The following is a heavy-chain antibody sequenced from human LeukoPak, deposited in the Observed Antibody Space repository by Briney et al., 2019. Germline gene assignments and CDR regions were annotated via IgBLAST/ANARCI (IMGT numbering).Heavy chain of an antibody. V-gene: IGHV4-34*01. CDR3: ASSSSWSSGAFDI. CDR1: GGSFSGYY. CDR2: INHSGST. Sequence: PSETLSLTCAVYGGSFSGYYWSWIRQPPGKGLEWIGEINHSGSTNYNPSLKSRVTISVDRSKNQFSLKLSSVTAADTAVYYCASSSSWSSGAFDIWGQGTMVTVSS. D-gene: IGHD6-13*01. J-gene: IGHJ3*02.